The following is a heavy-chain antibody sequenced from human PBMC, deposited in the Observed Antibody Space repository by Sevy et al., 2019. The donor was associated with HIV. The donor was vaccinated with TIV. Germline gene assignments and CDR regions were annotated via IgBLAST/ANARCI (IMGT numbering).Heavy chain of an antibody. V-gene: IGHV3-23*01. Sequence: GGSLRLSCAASGFTFSSYAMSWVRQAPGKGLEWVSAISGSGGSTYYADSVKGRFTISRDNSKNTLYLQMTSLRAEDTAVYYCARYSSSRFFYYYYGMDVWGQGTTVTVSS. CDR3: ARYSSSRFFYYYYGMDV. D-gene: IGHD6-6*01. CDR2: ISGSGGST. J-gene: IGHJ6*02. CDR1: GFTFSSYA.